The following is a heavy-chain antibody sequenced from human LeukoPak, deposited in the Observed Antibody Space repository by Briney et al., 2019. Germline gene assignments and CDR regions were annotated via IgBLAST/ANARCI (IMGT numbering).Heavy chain of an antibody. CDR3: AKIPTSVIVLMVYAMKPIFDY. J-gene: IGHJ4*02. CDR1: GSTFSSYA. D-gene: IGHD2-8*01. CDR2: ISGSGGST. Sequence: GSSVKVSCKASGSTFSSYAMSWVRQAPGKGLEWVSAISGSGGSTYYADSVKGRFTISRDNSKNTLYLQMNSLRAEDTAVYYCAKIPTSVIVLMVYAMKPIFDYWGQGTLVTVSS. V-gene: IGHV3-23*01.